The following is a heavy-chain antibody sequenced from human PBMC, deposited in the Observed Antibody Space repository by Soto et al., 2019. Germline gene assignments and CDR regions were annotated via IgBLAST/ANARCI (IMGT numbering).Heavy chain of an antibody. V-gene: IGHV1-69*01. CDR1: GGTFRTYG. CDR2: IIPIFGTT. J-gene: IGHJ4*02. Sequence: QVQLVQSGAEVKKRGSSVKVSCKASGGTFRTYGLSWVRQAPGQGLEWMGGIIPIFGTTTYAQKFQGRVTITADESTSTTYMELSSLRSEDTAVYYCAREKGFGAAAEFDYWGQGTLLTVSS. CDR3: AREKGFGAAAEFDY. D-gene: IGHD6-13*01.